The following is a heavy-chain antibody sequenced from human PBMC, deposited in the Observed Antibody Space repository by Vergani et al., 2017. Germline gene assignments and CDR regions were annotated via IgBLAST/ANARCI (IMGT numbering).Heavy chain of an antibody. D-gene: IGHD5-18*01. J-gene: IGHJ4*02. CDR3: ARHLRGYSYGVFDY. CDR1: GGSITYGAFY. CDR2: IYYSENK. V-gene: IGHV4-39*01. Sequence: QLHLQESGPGLVKPSETLSLTCTVSGGSITYGAFYWGWIRQSPGKGLEWIGSIYYSENKFYNPSLESRVTLSIDTTKNQFSLKLKSVTAADTAVYYCARHLRGYSYGVFDYWGQGREVTVSS.